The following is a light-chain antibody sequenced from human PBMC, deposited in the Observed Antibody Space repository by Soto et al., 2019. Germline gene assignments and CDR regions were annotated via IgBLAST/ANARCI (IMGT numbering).Light chain of an antibody. Sequence: QTVVSQEPSLTVSPGGTVTLTCGSSTGSVTSGRSPYWFQQRPGQAPRTLIYETSNKHSWTPARFSGSLLGGKAALILSGAQPEDEADYYCLLTYPGVGRVFGGGTKLTVL. J-gene: IGLJ2*01. V-gene: IGLV7-46*01. CDR1: TGSVTSGRS. CDR3: LLTYPGVGRV. CDR2: ETS.